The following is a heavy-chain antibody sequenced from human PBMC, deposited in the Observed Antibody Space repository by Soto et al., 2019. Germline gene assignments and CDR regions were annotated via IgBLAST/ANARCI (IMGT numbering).Heavy chain of an antibody. CDR2: ISWDGGST. CDR1: GFTFDDYT. Sequence: GGSLRLSCAASGFTFDDYTMHWARQAPGKGLEWVSLISWDGGSTYYADSVKGRFTISRDNSKNSLYLQMNSLRTEDTALYYCAKGVRGYGYYYYGMDVWGQGTTVTVSS. J-gene: IGHJ6*02. CDR3: AKGVRGYGYYYYGMDV. V-gene: IGHV3-43*01. D-gene: IGHD5-12*01.